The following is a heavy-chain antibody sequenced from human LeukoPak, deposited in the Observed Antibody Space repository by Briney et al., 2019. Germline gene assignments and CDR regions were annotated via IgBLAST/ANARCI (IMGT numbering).Heavy chain of an antibody. Sequence: GGSLRLSCAASGFNLGAFWMSWVRQAPGKGLEWVANIKEDGSTKFYVDSVKGRFTISRDNAKNSPYLQMNSLRAEDTAMYFCARDGGYCSGITCPGDLWGQGTLVTVSP. CDR1: GFNLGAFW. CDR3: ARDGGYCSGITCPGDL. J-gene: IGHJ4*02. V-gene: IGHV3-7*01. CDR2: IKEDGSTK. D-gene: IGHD2-2*01.